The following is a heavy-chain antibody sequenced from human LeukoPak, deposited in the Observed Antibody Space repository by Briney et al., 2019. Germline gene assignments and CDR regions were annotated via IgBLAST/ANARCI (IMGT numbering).Heavy chain of an antibody. Sequence: GGSLRLSCAASGFSFSNYGMSCFRQAPGKGLECVSTINTRADETHYADSVRGRFTIFRDNSKSTLALHMSNLRVEDTAVYYCERDPSDYEWQRGWYRDFWGRGSQVTVSS. CDR3: ERDPSDYEWQRGWYRDF. J-gene: IGHJ4*01. D-gene: IGHD6-19*01. CDR2: INTRADET. V-gene: IGHV3-23*01. CDR1: GFSFSNYG.